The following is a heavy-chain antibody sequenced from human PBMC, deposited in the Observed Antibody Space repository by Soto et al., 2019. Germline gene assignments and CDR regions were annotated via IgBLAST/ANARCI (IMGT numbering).Heavy chain of an antibody. Sequence: QVQLVQSGAEVKKPGASVKVSCKASGYTFIDYYIHWVRQAPGQGLEWMGWSKSNSGDTRFAQKFQGRVTMTGDTSISTAYMEVSSLRSDDTAVYYCARDSATMAGSFFDYWGQGTLVTVSS. V-gene: IGHV1-2*02. D-gene: IGHD1-26*01. CDR2: SKSNSGDT. J-gene: IGHJ4*02. CDR3: ARDSATMAGSFFDY. CDR1: GYTFIDYY.